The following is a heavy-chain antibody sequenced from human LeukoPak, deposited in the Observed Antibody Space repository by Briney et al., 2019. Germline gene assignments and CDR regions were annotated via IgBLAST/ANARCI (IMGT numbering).Heavy chain of an antibody. V-gene: IGHV3-74*01. CDR3: AKESGYDVDLEY. Sequence: QPGGSLRLSCAGSGFAFSTYWMHWVRHAPGGGLVWVSGINTDGSTTSYADSVKGRFTISRDNAKNTVYLQISSLRAEDTAVYYCAKESGYDVDLEYWGQGALVTVSS. CDR2: INTDGSTT. D-gene: IGHD5-12*01. CDR1: GFAFSTYW. J-gene: IGHJ4*02.